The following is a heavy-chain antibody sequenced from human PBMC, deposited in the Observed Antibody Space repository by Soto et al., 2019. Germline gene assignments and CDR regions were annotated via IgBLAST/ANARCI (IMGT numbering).Heavy chain of an antibody. CDR1: GYTFTSYA. CDR3: ARRVEYDFWSGYPRQYYFDY. V-gene: IGHV1-3*01. CDR2: INAGNGNT. D-gene: IGHD3-3*01. Sequence: ASVKVSCKASGYTFTSYAMHWVRQAPGQRLEWMGWINAGNGNTKYSQKFQGRVTITRDKSASTAYMELSSLRSEDTAVYYCARRVEYDFWSGYPRQYYFDYWGQGTLVTVSS. J-gene: IGHJ4*02.